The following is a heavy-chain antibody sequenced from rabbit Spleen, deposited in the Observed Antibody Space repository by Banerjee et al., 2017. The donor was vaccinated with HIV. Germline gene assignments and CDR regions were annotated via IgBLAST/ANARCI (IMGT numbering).Heavy chain of an antibody. CDR3: ARNYVNAFDP. D-gene: IGHD1-1*01. CDR2: INTATGKP. Sequence: QLVESGGGLVKPGASLTLTCKASGFSFSDRDVMCWVRQAPGKGLQWIACINTATGKPVYATWAKGRFTISRTLSTTVTLQMTSLTAADTATYFCARNYVNAFDPWGPGTLVTVS. V-gene: IGHV1S45*01. CDR1: GFSFSDRDV. J-gene: IGHJ2*01.